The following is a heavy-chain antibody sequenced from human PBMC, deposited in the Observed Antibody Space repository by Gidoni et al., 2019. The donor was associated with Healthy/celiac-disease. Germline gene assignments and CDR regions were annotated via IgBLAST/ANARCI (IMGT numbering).Heavy chain of an antibody. CDR3: AMGWTNNSGFYYYGMDV. Sequence: QVQLVQSGAEVKKPGSSVKVSCKASGGTFRSYTISWVRQAPGQGLEWMGRIIPILGIANYAQKFQGRVTITADKSTSTAYMELSSLRSEDTAVYYCAMGWTNNSGFYYYGMDVWGQGTTVTVSS. J-gene: IGHJ6*02. V-gene: IGHV1-69*02. D-gene: IGHD3-10*01. CDR1: GGTFRSYT. CDR2: IIPILGIA.